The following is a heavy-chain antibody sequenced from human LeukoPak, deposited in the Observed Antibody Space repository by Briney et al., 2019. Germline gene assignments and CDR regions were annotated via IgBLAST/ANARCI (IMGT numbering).Heavy chain of an antibody. CDR2: IYYRGST. CDR1: GGSISFSTSY. CDR3: ARGEQVNWFDP. Sequence: PSEALSLTCTVSGGSISFSTSYWAWIRQPPGKGPEWIGSIYYRGSTYYNPSLTSRLTISVDTSKNQFSLKLRSLTAADTAVYYCARGEQVNWFDPWGQGALVIVSS. D-gene: IGHD1-26*01. J-gene: IGHJ5*02. V-gene: IGHV4-39*01.